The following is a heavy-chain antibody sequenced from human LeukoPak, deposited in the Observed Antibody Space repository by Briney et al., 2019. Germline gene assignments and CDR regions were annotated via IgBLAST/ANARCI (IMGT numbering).Heavy chain of an antibody. CDR1: GGSISSYY. CDR2: IYYIGST. J-gene: IGHJ3*02. Sequence: SETLSLTCTVSGGSISSYYWSWIRQPPGKGLEWIGYIYYIGSTNYNPSLKSRVTISVDTSKNQFSLKLSSVTAADTAVYYCARHEEEALDAFDIWSQGTMVTVSS. CDR3: ARHEEEALDAFDI. V-gene: IGHV4-59*01.